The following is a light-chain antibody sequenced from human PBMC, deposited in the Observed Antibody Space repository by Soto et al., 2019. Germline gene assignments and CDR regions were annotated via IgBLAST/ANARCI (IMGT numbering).Light chain of an antibody. CDR2: KAP. CDR1: QSISSW. J-gene: IGKJ4*01. V-gene: IGKV1-5*03. Sequence: DIQMTQSPSTLSASVGDRVTITCRASQSISSWLAWYQQKPGKAPNLLIYKAPSLESGVPSRFSGSGSGTEFTLTISSLQPDEFATYYCQQYNSYPLTFGGGTKVEIK. CDR3: QQYNSYPLT.